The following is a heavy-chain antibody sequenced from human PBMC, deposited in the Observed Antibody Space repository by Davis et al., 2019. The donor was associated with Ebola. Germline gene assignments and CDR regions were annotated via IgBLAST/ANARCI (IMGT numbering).Heavy chain of an antibody. J-gene: IGHJ2*01. V-gene: IGHV1-69*13. CDR2: IIPIFGTA. Sequence: SVKVSCKEWGERGRRYGISWVRQAPGQGLEWMGRIIPIFGTANYARKFQGRVTITADDSTSTGYMELSSLRSEDTAVYYCATDAYTYGTPPWYLDLWGRGTLVTVSS. CDR3: ATDAYTYGTPPWYLDL. CDR1: GERGRRYG. D-gene: IGHD5-18*01.